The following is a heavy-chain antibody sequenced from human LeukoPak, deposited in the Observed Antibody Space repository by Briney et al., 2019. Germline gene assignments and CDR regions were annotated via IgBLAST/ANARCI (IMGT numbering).Heavy chain of an antibody. CDR1: GFTFSSYG. J-gene: IGHJ4*02. CDR3: ARDMQVVTIFDY. D-gene: IGHD3-3*01. CDR2: IRYDGSNK. Sequence: PGGSLRLSCAASGFTFSSYGMHWVRQAPGKGLEWVAFIRYDGSNKYYADSVKGRFTISRDNSKNTLYLQMNSLRAEDTAVYYCARDMQVVTIFDYWGQGTLVTVSS. V-gene: IGHV3-30*02.